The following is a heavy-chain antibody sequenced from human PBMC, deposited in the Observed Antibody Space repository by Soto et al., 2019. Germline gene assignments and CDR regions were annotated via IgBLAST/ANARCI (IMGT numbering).Heavy chain of an antibody. CDR3: ARGYSYGAPFDY. CDR1: GYTFTSYD. D-gene: IGHD5-18*01. CDR2: MNPNSGNT. Sequence: GASVKVSCKASGYTFTSYDINWVRQATGQGLEWMGWMNPNSGNTGYAQKFQGRVTMTRNTSISTAYMELSSLISEDTAVYYCARGYSYGAPFDYWGQGTLVTVSS. J-gene: IGHJ4*02. V-gene: IGHV1-8*01.